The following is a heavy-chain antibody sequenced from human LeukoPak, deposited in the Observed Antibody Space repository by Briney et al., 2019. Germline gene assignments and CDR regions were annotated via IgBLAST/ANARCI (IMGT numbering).Heavy chain of an antibody. V-gene: IGHV4-4*02. J-gene: IGHJ4*02. CDR3: AKDFEEMATVFAFDY. Sequence: PSGTLSLTCAVSGGSISSSNWWSWVRPPPGKGLEWIGEIYHSGSTNYNPSLKSRVTISVDKSKNQFSLKLSSVTAADTAVYYCAKDFEEMATVFAFDYWGQGTLVTVSS. CDR1: GGSISSSNW. D-gene: IGHD5-24*01. CDR2: IYHSGST.